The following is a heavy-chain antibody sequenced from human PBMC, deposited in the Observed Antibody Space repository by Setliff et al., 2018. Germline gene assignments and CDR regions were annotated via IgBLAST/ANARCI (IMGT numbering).Heavy chain of an antibody. V-gene: IGHV4-34*01. CDR2: INHSGST. J-gene: IGHJ6*02. CDR3: ARGYDSSGYWSYYYYGMDV. CDR1: GGSFSGYY. Sequence: TLSLTCAVYGGSFSGYYWSWIRQPPGKGLEWIGEINHSGSTNYNPSLKSRVTISVDTSKNQFSLKLSSVTAADTAVYYCARGYDSSGYWSYYYYGMDVWGQGTTVTVSS. D-gene: IGHD3-22*01.